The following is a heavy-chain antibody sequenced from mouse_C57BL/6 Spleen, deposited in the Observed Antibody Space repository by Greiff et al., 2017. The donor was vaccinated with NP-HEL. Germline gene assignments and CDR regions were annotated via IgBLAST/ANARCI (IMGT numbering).Heavy chain of an antibody. CDR1: GFNIKDDY. D-gene: IGHD1-1*01. J-gene: IGHJ2*01. CDR3: TTWVITTVVEADYFDY. V-gene: IGHV14-4*01. Sequence: EVQLQQSGAELVRPGASVKLSCTASGFNIKDDYMHWVKQRPEQGLEWIGWIDPENGDTEYASKFQGKATITADTSSNTAYLQLSSLTSEDTAVYYCTTWVITTVVEADYFDYWGQGTTLTVSS. CDR2: IDPENGDT.